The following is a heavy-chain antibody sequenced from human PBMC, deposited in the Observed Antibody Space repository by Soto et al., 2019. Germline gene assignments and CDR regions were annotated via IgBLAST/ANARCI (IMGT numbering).Heavy chain of an antibody. D-gene: IGHD3-22*01. Sequence: GSLRLSCAASGFTFSNYAMTWVRQAPGKGLEWVATTSGCGTYTYYADSVKGRFIISRDNSKNTLYLQMNSLRAEDTAVYYCARVAFYHSSGYLDYWGQGTLVTVSS. CDR3: ARVAFYHSSGYLDY. V-gene: IGHV3-23*01. CDR1: GFTFSNYA. CDR2: TSGCGTYT. J-gene: IGHJ4*02.